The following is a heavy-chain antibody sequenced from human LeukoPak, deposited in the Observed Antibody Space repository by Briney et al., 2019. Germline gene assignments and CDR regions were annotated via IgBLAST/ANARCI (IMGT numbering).Heavy chain of an antibody. Sequence: GRSLRLSCAASGFTFDDHGMHWVRQAPGKGLEWASGISWSSGIIGYADSVKGRFTISRDNAKNSLYLQMDSLRAEDTALYYCAKDTGRPTDAITMEDNAFDIWGQGTMVTVSS. D-gene: IGHD3-3*01. V-gene: IGHV3-9*01. CDR1: GFTFDDHG. J-gene: IGHJ3*02. CDR3: AKDTGRPTDAITMEDNAFDI. CDR2: ISWSSGII.